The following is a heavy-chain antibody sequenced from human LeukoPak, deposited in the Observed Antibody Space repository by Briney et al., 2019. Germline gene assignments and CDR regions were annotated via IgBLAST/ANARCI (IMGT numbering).Heavy chain of an antibody. D-gene: IGHD3-10*01. Sequence: SETLSLTCTVSGGSMSNYYWSWIRQPPGKGLEWIGYIYFSGSSNYNPSLMSRVTTSVDTSKNQFSLKLTSVTAADTAVYYCTRGPWGSGSYAAMDVWGKGTTVTVSS. CDR1: GGSMSNYY. CDR3: TRGPWGSGSYAAMDV. V-gene: IGHV4-59*01. CDR2: IYFSGSS. J-gene: IGHJ6*03.